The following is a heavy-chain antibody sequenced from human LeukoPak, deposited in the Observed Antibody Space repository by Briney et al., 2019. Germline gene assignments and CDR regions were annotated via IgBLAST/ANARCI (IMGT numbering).Heavy chain of an antibody. Sequence: SETLSLTCTVSGGSISSYYWSWIRQPAGKGLEWIGRIYTSGSTNYNPSLKSRVTMSVDTSKNQFSLKLSSVTAADTAVYYCAREAQQLVRIGWFDPWGQGTLVTVSS. CDR1: GGSISSYY. V-gene: IGHV4-4*07. D-gene: IGHD6-13*01. J-gene: IGHJ5*02. CDR2: IYTSGST. CDR3: AREAQQLVRIGWFDP.